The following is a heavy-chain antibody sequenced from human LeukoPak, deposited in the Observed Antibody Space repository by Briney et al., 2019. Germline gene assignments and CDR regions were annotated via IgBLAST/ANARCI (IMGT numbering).Heavy chain of an antibody. J-gene: IGHJ4*02. Sequence: PGGSLRLSCAASGFTFSSYSMNWVRQPPGKGLEWIGEINHSGSTNYNPSLKSRVTISVDTSKNQFSLKLSSVTAADTAVYYCARGECSSTSCHFDYWGQGTLVTVSS. CDR2: INHSGST. D-gene: IGHD2-2*01. CDR1: GFTFSSYS. V-gene: IGHV4-34*01. CDR3: ARGECSSTSCHFDY.